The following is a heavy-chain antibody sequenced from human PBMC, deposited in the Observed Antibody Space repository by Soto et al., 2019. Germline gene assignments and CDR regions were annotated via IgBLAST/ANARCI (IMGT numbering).Heavy chain of an antibody. D-gene: IGHD2-21*01. CDR1: GYTFTSYD. CDR2: MNPNSGNT. J-gene: IGHJ6*02. Sequence: GASVKVSCKASGYTFTSYDISWVRQATGQGLEWMGWMNPNSGNTGYAQKFQGRVTMTRNTSISTAYMELSSLRSEDTAVYYCARDAGSIASRDGYYYYYGMDVWGQGTTVTVSS. CDR3: ARDAGSIASRDGYYYYYGMDV. V-gene: IGHV1-8*01.